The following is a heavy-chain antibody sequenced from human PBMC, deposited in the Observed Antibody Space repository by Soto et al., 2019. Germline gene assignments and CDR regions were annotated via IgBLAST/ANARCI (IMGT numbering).Heavy chain of an antibody. CDR3: AKDDSSWSFNWFDP. Sequence: PGGSLRLSCAASGFTFGSYAMSWVRQAPGKGLEWVSAISGSGGSTYYADSVKGRFTISRDNSKNTLYLQMNSLRAEDTAVYYCAKDDSSWSFNWFDPWGQGTLVTVSS. D-gene: IGHD6-13*01. CDR2: ISGSGGST. CDR1: GFTFGSYA. V-gene: IGHV3-23*01. J-gene: IGHJ5*02.